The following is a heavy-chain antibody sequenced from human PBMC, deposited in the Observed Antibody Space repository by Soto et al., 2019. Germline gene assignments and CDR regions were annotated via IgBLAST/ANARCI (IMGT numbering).Heavy chain of an antibody. Sequence: SETLSLTSAVYGGSFSGYYWSWIRQPPGKGLEWIGEINHSGSTNYNPSLKSRVTISVDTSKNQFSLKLSSVTAADTAVYYCARASGLRYWFDPWGQGTLVTVS. V-gene: IGHV4-34*01. CDR2: INHSGST. CDR1: GGSFSGYY. D-gene: IGHD5-12*01. J-gene: IGHJ5*02. CDR3: ARASGLRYWFDP.